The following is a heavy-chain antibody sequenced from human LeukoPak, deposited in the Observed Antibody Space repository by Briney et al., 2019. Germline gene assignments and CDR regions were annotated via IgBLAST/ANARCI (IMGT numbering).Heavy chain of an antibody. V-gene: IGHV3-48*01. CDR3: VRDYYDSSGYYSGAY. Sequence: GGSLRLSCAASGFTFSSYSMNWVRQAPGKGLEWVSYISTSTTTIYYADSVKGRFTISRDNAKNSLYLQMNSLGAEDTAVYYCVRDYYDSSGYYSGAYWGQGTLVTVSS. J-gene: IGHJ4*02. CDR1: GFTFSSYS. D-gene: IGHD3-22*01. CDR2: ISTSTTTI.